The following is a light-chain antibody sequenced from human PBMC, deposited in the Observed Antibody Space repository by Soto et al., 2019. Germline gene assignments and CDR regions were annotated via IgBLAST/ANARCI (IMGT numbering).Light chain of an antibody. J-gene: IGKJ2*01. CDR1: QSISSW. V-gene: IGKV1-5*03. CDR2: KAS. Sequence: DIQMTQSPSTLSASVGDRVTITCRASQSISSWLAWYQQKPGKAPTRLIYKASSLESGVPSRFSGSGSGTEFTLTISSLQPADFATDYCQQYNSYSRYTFGQGTNLEIK. CDR3: QQYNSYSRYT.